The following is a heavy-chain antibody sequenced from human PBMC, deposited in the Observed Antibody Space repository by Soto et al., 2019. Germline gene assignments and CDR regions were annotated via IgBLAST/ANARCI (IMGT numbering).Heavy chain of an antibody. D-gene: IGHD2-15*01. CDR1: GFTFSSYG. CDR3: ASAYCSCGSCPPVTFDI. Sequence: QVQLVESGGGVVQPGRSLRLSCAASGFTFSSYGMHWVRQAPGKGLEWVAVIWYDGSNRYYADSVKGRFTISRYNSNNTLYLQMNSLRAEDTALYYYASAYCSCGSCPPVTFDIWGQGTMVTVSS. CDR2: IWYDGSNR. J-gene: IGHJ3*02. V-gene: IGHV3-33*01.